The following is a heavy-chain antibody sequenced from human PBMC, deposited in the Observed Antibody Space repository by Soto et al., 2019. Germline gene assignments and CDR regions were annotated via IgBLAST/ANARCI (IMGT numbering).Heavy chain of an antibody. CDR2: IGTAGDT. CDR3: ARDSVRYGMDV. CDR1: GFTFSSYD. V-gene: IGHV3-13*01. J-gene: IGHJ6*02. Sequence: GGSQRLSCAASGFTFSSYDMHWVRQATGKGLEWVSAIGTAGDTYYPGSVKGRFTISRENAKNSLYLQMNSLRAEDTAVYYCARDSVRYGMDVWGQGTTVTVSS.